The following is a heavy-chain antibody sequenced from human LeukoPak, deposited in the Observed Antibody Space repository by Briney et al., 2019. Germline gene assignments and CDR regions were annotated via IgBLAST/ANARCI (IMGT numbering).Heavy chain of an antibody. CDR2: IIPIFGTA. V-gene: IGHV1-69*13. J-gene: IGHJ4*02. CDR1: GGTFSSYT. D-gene: IGHD3-22*01. Sequence: ASVKVSCKASGGTFSSYTISWVRQAPGQGLEWMGGIIPIFGTANYAQKFQGRVTVTADESTSTAYMELSSLRSEDTAVYYCAYDSSGYYPGYFDYWGQGTLVTVSS. CDR3: AYDSSGYYPGYFDY.